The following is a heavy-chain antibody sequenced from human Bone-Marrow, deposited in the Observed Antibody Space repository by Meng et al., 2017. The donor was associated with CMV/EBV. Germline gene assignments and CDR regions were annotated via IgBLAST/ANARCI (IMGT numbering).Heavy chain of an antibody. Sequence: GGSLRLSCAASGFTFSNFAMHWVRRAPGKGLEWVAVISYDGNDKYFADSVKGRFTISRDNSRNTLFLQMDSLRVEDTALYYCASQITRDYGMDVWGQGTTVTVSS. CDR2: ISYDGNDK. CDR3: ASQITRDYGMDV. J-gene: IGHJ6*02. V-gene: IGHV3-30*04. CDR1: GFTFSNFA. D-gene: IGHD1-20*01.